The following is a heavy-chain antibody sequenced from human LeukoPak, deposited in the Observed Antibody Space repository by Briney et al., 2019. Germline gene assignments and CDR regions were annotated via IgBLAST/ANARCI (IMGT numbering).Heavy chain of an antibody. Sequence: GGSLRLSCAASGFTFSNNAMSWVRQAPGKGLEWVSAISDSGGSTYYTNSVKGRFTISRDNSKNTLYLQMNSLRAEDTAVYYCAELGITMIGGVWGKGTTVTISS. V-gene: IGHV3-23*01. D-gene: IGHD3-10*02. J-gene: IGHJ6*04. CDR2: ISDSGGST. CDR3: AELGITMIGGV. CDR1: GFTFSNNA.